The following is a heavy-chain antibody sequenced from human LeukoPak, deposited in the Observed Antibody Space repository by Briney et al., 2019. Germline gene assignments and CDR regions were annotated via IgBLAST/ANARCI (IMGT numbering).Heavy chain of an antibody. CDR3: ARDVVAANFHDY. V-gene: IGHV3-21*06. CDR1: GFTFSNYS. CDR2: ISNSETYI. Sequence: GGSLRLSCAASGFTFSNYSMSWVRQAPGKGLEWVSYISNSETYIFYADSLKGRFTISRDNAKNSLFLQMNSLRTEDTAVYYCARDVVAANFHDYWGQGTLVTVSS. D-gene: IGHD2-15*01. J-gene: IGHJ4*02.